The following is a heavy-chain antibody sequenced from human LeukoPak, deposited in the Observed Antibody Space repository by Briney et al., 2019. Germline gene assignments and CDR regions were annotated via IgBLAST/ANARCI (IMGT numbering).Heavy chain of an antibody. Sequence: GGSLRLSCTPSGFTFGAYIMIWFRPAPGKGLEWVGFIRSQALGGTTDFAASVKGRFTISRDDSKSITYLQMNSLKTEDTGVYYCARVLRAAVAVYYYYMDVWGKGTTVTVSS. V-gene: IGHV3-49*03. D-gene: IGHD6-19*01. J-gene: IGHJ6*03. CDR2: IRSQALGGTT. CDR1: GFTFGAYI. CDR3: ARVLRAAVAVYYYYMDV.